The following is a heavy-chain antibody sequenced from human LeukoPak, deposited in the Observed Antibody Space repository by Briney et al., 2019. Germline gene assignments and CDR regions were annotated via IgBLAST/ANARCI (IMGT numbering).Heavy chain of an antibody. Sequence: GGSLRLSCAASGFTFSSYAMHWVRQAPGKGLEWVAVISYDGSNKYYADSVKGRFTISRDNSKNTLYLQMNSLRAEDTAVYYCARDITMVRGVIIRVFDYWGQGTLVTVSS. V-gene: IGHV3-30*04. J-gene: IGHJ4*02. D-gene: IGHD3-10*01. CDR3: ARDITMVRGVIIRVFDY. CDR2: ISYDGSNK. CDR1: GFTFSSYA.